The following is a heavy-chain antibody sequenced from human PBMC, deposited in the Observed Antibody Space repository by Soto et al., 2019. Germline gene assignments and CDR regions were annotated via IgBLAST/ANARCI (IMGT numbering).Heavy chain of an antibody. Sequence: PXGSLRLSWAASGFTFTNAWMSWVLHAPGKGLEWVGRIKSKTHGGTIDFATPVKGRFTISRDDSKNTLYLQMNSLKTEDTAVYYCTTDSRFLEWSSYYYGMDVWGQGTTVTVSS. CDR2: IKSKTHGGTI. CDR1: GFTFTNAW. J-gene: IGHJ6*02. D-gene: IGHD3-3*01. CDR3: TTDSRFLEWSSYYYGMDV. V-gene: IGHV3-15*01.